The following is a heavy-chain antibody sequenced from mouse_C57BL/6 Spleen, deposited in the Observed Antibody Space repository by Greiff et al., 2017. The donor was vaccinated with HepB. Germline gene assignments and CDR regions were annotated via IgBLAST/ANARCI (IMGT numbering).Heavy chain of an antibody. J-gene: IGHJ4*01. V-gene: IGHV1-82*01. CDR2: IYPGDGDT. CDR3: ARWDDYDDAMDY. Sequence: VQLQQSGPELVKPGASVKISCKASGYAFSSSWMNWVKQRPGKGLEWIGRIYPGDGDTNYNGKFKGKATLTADKSSSTAYMQLSSLTSEDSAVYFCARWDDYDDAMDYWGQGTSVTVSS. CDR1: GYAFSSSW. D-gene: IGHD2-4*01.